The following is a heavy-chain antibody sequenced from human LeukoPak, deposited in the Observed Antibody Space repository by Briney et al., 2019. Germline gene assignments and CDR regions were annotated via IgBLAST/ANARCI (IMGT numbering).Heavy chain of an antibody. J-gene: IGHJ4*02. CDR3: AKASIVGVMGDDY. CDR1: GFTFSSYA. CDR2: ISGSGGSI. V-gene: IGHV3-23*01. Sequence: GGSLRLSCAASGFTFSSYAMSWVRQAPGKGLEWVSAISGSGGSIYYADSVKGRFTISRDNSKNTLYLQMNSLRAEDTAVYYCAKASIVGVMGDDYWGQGTLVTVSS. D-gene: IGHD1-26*01.